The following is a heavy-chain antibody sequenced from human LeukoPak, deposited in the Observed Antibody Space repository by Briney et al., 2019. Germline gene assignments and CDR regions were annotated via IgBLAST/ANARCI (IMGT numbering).Heavy chain of an antibody. Sequence: ASVKVSCKASGYTFTSYGISWVRQAPGQGLEWMGWMNPNSGNTGYAQKFQGRVTITRNTSKSTAYMELSSLRSEDTAVYYCARVRDGYNDAYDMWGQGTMVTVPS. J-gene: IGHJ3*02. V-gene: IGHV1-8*03. CDR2: MNPNSGNT. CDR3: ARVRDGYNDAYDM. D-gene: IGHD5-24*01. CDR1: GYTFTSYG.